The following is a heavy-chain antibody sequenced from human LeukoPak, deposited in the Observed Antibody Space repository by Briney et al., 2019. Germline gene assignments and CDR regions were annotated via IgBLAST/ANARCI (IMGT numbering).Heavy chain of an antibody. CDR3: ASPGMAVAGKRRNYYYYYMDV. Sequence: PGGSLRLSCAASGFTFSSYAMSWVRQAPGKGLEWVSAISGSGGSTYYADSVKGRFTISRDNSKNTLYLQMNSLRAEDTAVYYCASPGMAVAGKRRNYYYYYMDVWGKGTTVTVSS. J-gene: IGHJ6*03. CDR1: GFTFSSYA. D-gene: IGHD6-13*01. V-gene: IGHV3-23*01. CDR2: ISGSGGST.